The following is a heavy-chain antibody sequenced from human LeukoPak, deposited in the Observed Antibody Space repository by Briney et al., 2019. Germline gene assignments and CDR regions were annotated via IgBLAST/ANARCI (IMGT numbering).Heavy chain of an antibody. CDR1: GFTFSSYE. CDR2: ISSSGRTT. Sequence: PGGSLRLSCGVSGFTFSSYEMNWVRQVPGKGLEWVSYISSSGRTTKYADSVKGRFTISRDNSKNTLYLQMDSLRAEDTAVYYCAKDGYYDSGGYTEYYFDYWGQGTLVTVSS. J-gene: IGHJ4*02. V-gene: IGHV3-48*03. CDR3: AKDGYYDSGGYTEYYFDY. D-gene: IGHD3-22*01.